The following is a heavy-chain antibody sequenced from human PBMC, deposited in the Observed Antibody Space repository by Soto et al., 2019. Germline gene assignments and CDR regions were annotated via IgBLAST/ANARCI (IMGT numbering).Heavy chain of an antibody. J-gene: IGHJ4*02. CDR2: IIPIFGTA. Sequence: SVKGSCNASGGTFHSYASSWVRQAPVQGLEWMGGIIPIFGTANYAQKFQGRVTITADKSTSTAYMELSSLRSEDTAVYYCARAADYCSSTSCYNFDYWGQGTLVTGSA. V-gene: IGHV1-69*06. CDR3: ARAADYCSSTSCYNFDY. CDR1: GGTFHSYA. D-gene: IGHD2-2*02.